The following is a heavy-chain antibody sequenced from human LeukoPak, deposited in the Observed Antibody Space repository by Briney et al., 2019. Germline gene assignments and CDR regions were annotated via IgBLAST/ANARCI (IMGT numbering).Heavy chain of an antibody. CDR3: AKDWDQLLYYFGY. CDR2: IYYSGST. CDR1: GGSISSSSYY. V-gene: IGHV4-39*07. Sequence: SETLSLTCTVSGGSISSSSYYWGWIRQPPGKGLEWIGSIYYSGSTYYNPSLKSRVTISVDTSKNQFSLKLSSVTAADTAVYYCAKDWDQLLYYFGYWGQGTLVTVSS. D-gene: IGHD2-2*01. J-gene: IGHJ4*02.